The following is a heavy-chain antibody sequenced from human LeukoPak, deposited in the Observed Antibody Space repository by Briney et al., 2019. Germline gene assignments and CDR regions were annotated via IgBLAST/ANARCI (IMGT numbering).Heavy chain of an antibody. D-gene: IGHD4-17*01. Sequence: PSETLPLTCSVSGGSIRSSSYYWDWIRQPPGKGPEWIGSIYYSGSTYYNPSLKSRVTISVDTSKNQFSLKLSSVTAADTAVYYCARKDYGDFYFDYWGQGTLVTVSS. CDR2: IYYSGST. CDR3: ARKDYGDFYFDY. V-gene: IGHV4-39*01. CDR1: GGSIRSSSYY. J-gene: IGHJ4*02.